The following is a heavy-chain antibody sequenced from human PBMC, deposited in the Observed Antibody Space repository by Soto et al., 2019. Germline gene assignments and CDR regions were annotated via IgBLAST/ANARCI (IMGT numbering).Heavy chain of an antibody. D-gene: IGHD6-13*01. J-gene: IGHJ4*02. CDR2: IIPIFGTA. CDR1: GGTFSSYA. Sequence: QVQLVQSGAEVKKPGSSVKVSCKASGGTFSSYAISWVRQAPGQGREWMGGIIPIFGTANYAQKFQGRVTITADESTSTAYMELSSLRSEDTAVYYCARDHHPIAAAGKGFDYWGQGTLVTVSS. CDR3: ARDHHPIAAAGKGFDY. V-gene: IGHV1-69*01.